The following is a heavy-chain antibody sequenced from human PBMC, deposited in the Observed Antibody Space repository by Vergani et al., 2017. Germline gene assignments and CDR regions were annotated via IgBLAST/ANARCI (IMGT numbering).Heavy chain of an antibody. D-gene: IGHD3-22*01. CDR3: ARDANYYDSSGYQGSFDP. CDR2: IYTSGST. Sequence: QVQLQESGPGLVKPSETLSLTCTVSGGSISSYYWSWIRQPAGKGLEWIGRIYTSGSTNYNPSLKSRVTMSVDTSKNQFSLKLSSVTAADTAVYYCARDANYYDSSGYQGSFDPWGQGTLVTVSS. J-gene: IGHJ5*02. CDR1: GGSISSYY. V-gene: IGHV4-4*07.